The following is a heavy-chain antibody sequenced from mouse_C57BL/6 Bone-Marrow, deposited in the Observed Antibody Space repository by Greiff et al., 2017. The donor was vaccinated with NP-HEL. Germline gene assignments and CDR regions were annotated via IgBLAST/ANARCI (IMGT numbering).Heavy chain of an antibody. CDR1: GYTFTSYW. D-gene: IGHD1-1*01. CDR2: IDPSDSYT. J-gene: IGHJ4*01. CDR3: AREYYYGRSFLGYAMDY. Sequence: QVQLQQPGAELVMPGASVKLSCKASGYTFTSYWMHWVKQRPGQGLEWIGEIDPSDSYTNYNQKFKGKSTLTVDKSSSTAYMQRSSLTAEDSAVYYWAREYYYGRSFLGYAMDYWGQGTSVTVSA. V-gene: IGHV1-69*01.